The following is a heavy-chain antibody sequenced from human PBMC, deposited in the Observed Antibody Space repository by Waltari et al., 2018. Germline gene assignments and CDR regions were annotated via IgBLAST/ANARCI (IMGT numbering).Heavy chain of an antibody. Sequence: EVQLVQSGAEVEKPGKSLKISCKGSGYRFTSYWIAWVRQMPGKGLEWMGSVYADDSDTRYSPSFQGQVTISADKSINTAYLQWSSLKASDTALYYCARLGSYYYDGSAHHYSGGAFDFWGQGTMVTVSS. V-gene: IGHV5-51*01. J-gene: IGHJ3*01. CDR2: VYADDSDT. D-gene: IGHD3-22*01. CDR3: ARLGSYYYDGSAHHYSGGAFDF. CDR1: GYRFTSYW.